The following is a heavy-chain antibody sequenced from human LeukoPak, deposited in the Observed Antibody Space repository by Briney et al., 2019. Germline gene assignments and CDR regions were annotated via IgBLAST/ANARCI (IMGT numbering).Heavy chain of an antibody. J-gene: IGHJ4*02. CDR1: GFTFSSYA. Sequence: TGGSLRLSCAASGFTFSSYAMSWVRQAPGKGLEWVSAIGGSGGSTYYADSVKGRFTISRDNSKNTLYLQMNSLRAEDTAVYYCGGDTAMDLIFDYWGQGTLVTVSS. CDR3: GGDTAMDLIFDY. V-gene: IGHV3-23*01. D-gene: IGHD5-18*01. CDR2: IGGSGGST.